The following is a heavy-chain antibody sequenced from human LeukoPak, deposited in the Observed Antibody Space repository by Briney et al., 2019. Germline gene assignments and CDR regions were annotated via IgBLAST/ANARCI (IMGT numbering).Heavy chain of an antibody. V-gene: IGHV1-2*02. CDR3: ASNRQSSVWSDLDY. J-gene: IGHJ4*02. CDR2: INPNSGDT. D-gene: IGHD6-19*01. Sequence: ASGKVSCKASGYTFTGYYMHWGRQAPGQGLEWMGWINPNSGDTNYAQNFQGRVAMTRYTSIITAYMELRSLRSDDTRVYYCASNRQSSVWSDLDYWGQGTLVTVSS. CDR1: GYTFTGYY.